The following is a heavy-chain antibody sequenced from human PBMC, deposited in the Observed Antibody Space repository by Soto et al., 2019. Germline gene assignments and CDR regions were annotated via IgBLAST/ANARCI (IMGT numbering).Heavy chain of an antibody. CDR3: TRSGSSPYYYGMDV. J-gene: IGHJ6*02. D-gene: IGHD6-6*01. V-gene: IGHV3-74*01. Sequence: EVQLVESGGGLVQPGGSLRLSCAASGFTFSSYWMHWVRQAPGKGLVWVSRINSEGSNTNYADSVKGRFTISRDNAKKTLYLQMNSLRAEDTAVYYCTRSGSSPYYYGMDVWGQGTTVTVSS. CDR2: INSEGSNT. CDR1: GFTFSSYW.